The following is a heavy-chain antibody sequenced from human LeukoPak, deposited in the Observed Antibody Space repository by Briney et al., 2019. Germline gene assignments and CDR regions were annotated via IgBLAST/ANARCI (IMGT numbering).Heavy chain of an antibody. CDR3: AKDRVFELWFEEASPYYFDY. J-gene: IGHJ4*02. CDR1: GFTVSSYG. CDR2: IRNGGSNK. Sequence: PGGSLRFSCSAYGFTVSSYGMHRVRQAPGMGLEWGAYIRNGGSNKSYTDSVKGRITISSDISKNTLYLQMNSLRAEDTAVYYCAKDRVFELWFEEASPYYFDYWGQGTLVTVSS. D-gene: IGHD3-10*01. V-gene: IGHV3-30*02.